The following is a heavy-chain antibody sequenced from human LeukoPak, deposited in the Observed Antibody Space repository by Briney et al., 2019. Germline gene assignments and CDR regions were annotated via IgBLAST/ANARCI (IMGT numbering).Heavy chain of an antibody. CDR1: GFTFSSYG. J-gene: IGHJ4*02. D-gene: IGHD5-18*01. CDR3: ARRPRGGDSYGKGGRDY. CDR2: IYYSGST. V-gene: IGHV4-38-2*01. Sequence: GTLRLSCAASGFTFSSYGMSWVRQPPGKGLEWIGSIYYSGSTYYNPSLKSRVTISVDTSKNQFSLKLSSVTAADTAVYYCARRPRGGDSYGKGGRDYWDRGTRVT.